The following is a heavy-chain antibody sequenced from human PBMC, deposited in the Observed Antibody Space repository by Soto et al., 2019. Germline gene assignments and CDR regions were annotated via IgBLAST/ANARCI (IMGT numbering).Heavy chain of an antibody. CDR1: GGSFSGYY. J-gene: IGHJ4*02. CDR2: SNHSGST. CDR3: ARGDRTRGDY. V-gene: IGHV4-34*01. Sequence: QVQLQQWGAGLLKPSETLSLTCAVYGGSFSGYYCSWIRQPPAKGLEWIGESNHSGSTNYNPSLKRRVTISVDTSKHQFSLKLSSVTAADTAVYYCARGDRTRGDYWGQGTLVTVSS. D-gene: IGHD2-2*01.